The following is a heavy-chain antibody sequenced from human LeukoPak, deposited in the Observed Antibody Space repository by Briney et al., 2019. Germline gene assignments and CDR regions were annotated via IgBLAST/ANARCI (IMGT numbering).Heavy chain of an antibody. V-gene: IGHV4-38-2*01. CDR2: IYHSGST. CDR1: GYSISSGYY. CDR3: ASFSSLDSSGWYNAFDI. D-gene: IGHD6-19*01. J-gene: IGHJ3*02. Sequence: SETLSLTCAASGYSISSGYYWGWVRQPPGKGLEWIGSIYHSGSTYYNPSLKSRVTISVDTSKNQFSLKLSSVTAADTAVYYCASFSSLDSSGWYNAFDIWGQGTMVTVSS.